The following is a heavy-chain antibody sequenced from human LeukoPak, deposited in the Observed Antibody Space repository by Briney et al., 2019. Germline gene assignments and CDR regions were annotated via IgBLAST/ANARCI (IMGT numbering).Heavy chain of an antibody. CDR3: ARDGIMAYPNPMGPDY. J-gene: IGHJ4*02. Sequence: ASVKVSCKASGYTFAAYYIHWVRQAPGQGLDWMGWINPNTGDTNFAQKFQGRVTMSRDTSITTAYMELGSLTSDDTAVYYCARDGIMAYPNPMGPDYWGQGALVAVSS. V-gene: IGHV1-2*02. D-gene: IGHD2-8*01. CDR2: INPNTGDT. CDR1: GYTFAAYY.